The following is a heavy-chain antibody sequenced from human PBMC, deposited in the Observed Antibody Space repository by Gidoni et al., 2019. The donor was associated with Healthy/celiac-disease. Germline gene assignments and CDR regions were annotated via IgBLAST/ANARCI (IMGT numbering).Heavy chain of an antibody. J-gene: IGHJ4*02. CDR2: ISPSFGTA. CDR1: GGTFSSYA. Sequence: QVQLVQSGAAVKKPGSSVKVSCKASGGTFSSYASSWVRQAPGQGLEWLGGISPSFGTANYAQKFEGRVTITADESTSTAYMGLSSLRSEDTAVYYCARDLVATGSLDYWGQGTLVTVSS. D-gene: IGHD5-12*01. CDR3: ARDLVATGSLDY. V-gene: IGHV1-69*01.